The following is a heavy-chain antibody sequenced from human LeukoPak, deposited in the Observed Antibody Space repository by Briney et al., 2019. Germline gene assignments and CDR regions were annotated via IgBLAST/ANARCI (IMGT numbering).Heavy chain of an antibody. CDR1: GGSISGYY. J-gene: IGHJ5*02. CDR3: ARGRTTGKFHNWFDP. D-gene: IGHD1-1*01. CDR2: INHSGST. V-gene: IGHV4-34*01. Sequence: SETLSLTCTVSGGSISGYYWSWIRQPPGKGLEWIGEINHSGSTNYNPSLKSRVTISVDTSKNQFSLKLSSVTDADTAEYYCARGRTTGKFHNWFDPWAQGTLVTVSS.